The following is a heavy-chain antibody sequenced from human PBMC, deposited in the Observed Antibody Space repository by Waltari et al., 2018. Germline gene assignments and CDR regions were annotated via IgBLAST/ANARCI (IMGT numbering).Heavy chain of an antibody. CDR1: GFDFGSYA. D-gene: IGHD3-22*01. J-gene: IGHJ1*01. Sequence: QVQLVESGGGVVQPGRSLRLSCAASGFDFGSYAMHWVRQAPGKWLEWVAFMSFDGNNKYFGDSVRGRFSISRDNSKNTLFLDLNSLRVEDTAVYYCARVSRPHYDNSGAYYEYWGQGTLVTVSS. CDR3: ARVSRPHYDNSGAYYEY. CDR2: MSFDGNNK. V-gene: IGHV3-30-3*01.